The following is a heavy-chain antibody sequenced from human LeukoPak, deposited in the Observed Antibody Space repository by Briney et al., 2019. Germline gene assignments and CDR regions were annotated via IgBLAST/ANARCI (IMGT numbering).Heavy chain of an antibody. D-gene: IGHD3-10*01. CDR2: ISWNSGSI. V-gene: IGHV3-9*01. CDR3: AKDYGSGSWKKTPFDY. CDR1: GFTFDDYA. Sequence: GGSLRLSCAASGFTFDDYAMHWVRQAPGKGLEWVSGISWNSGSIGYADSVKGRFTISRDNAKNSLYLQMNSLRAEDRALYYCAKDYGSGSWKKTPFDYWGQGTLVTVSS. J-gene: IGHJ4*02.